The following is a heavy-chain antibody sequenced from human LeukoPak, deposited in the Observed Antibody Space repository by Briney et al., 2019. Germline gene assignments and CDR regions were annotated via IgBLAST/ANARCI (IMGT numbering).Heavy chain of an antibody. V-gene: IGHV4-61*01. Sequence: PSETLSLTCTVSGGSVSSGSYYWSWIRQPPGKGLEHIGNIYDSGSTYYNPSLKSRVTISVDTSKNQFSLKLSSVTAADTAVYYCARTYSGRSYYLDCWGQGTLVTVSS. CDR2: IYDSGST. D-gene: IGHD1-26*01. CDR1: GGSVSSGSYY. J-gene: IGHJ4*02. CDR3: ARTYSGRSYYLDC.